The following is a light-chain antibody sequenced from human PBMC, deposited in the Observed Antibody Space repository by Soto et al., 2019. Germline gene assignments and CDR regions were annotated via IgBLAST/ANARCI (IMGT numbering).Light chain of an antibody. J-gene: IGKJ4*01. CDR3: QQYNNWPLT. V-gene: IGKV3-15*01. CDR1: QSVRNN. Sequence: EVVMTQSPATLSVSPGETATLSCRASQSVRNNLAWYQQKPGQAPRLLIYGTSTRATGIPARFSGSGSGTDFTLTISSLQSEDLSIYYCQQYNNWPLTFGGGTKVEIK. CDR2: GTS.